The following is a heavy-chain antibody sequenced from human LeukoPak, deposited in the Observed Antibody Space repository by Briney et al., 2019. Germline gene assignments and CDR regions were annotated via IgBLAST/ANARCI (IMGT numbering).Heavy chain of an antibody. J-gene: IGHJ3*02. CDR2: IIPIFGTA. Sequence: WASVTVSCKASGGTFSSYAISWVRQAPGQGLEWMGGIIPIFGTANYAQKFQGRVTITTDESTSTAYMELSSLRSEDTAVYYCASSITMIKGAFEIWGQGTMVTVSS. D-gene: IGHD3-22*01. CDR3: ASSITMIKGAFEI. CDR1: GGTFSSYA. V-gene: IGHV1-69*05.